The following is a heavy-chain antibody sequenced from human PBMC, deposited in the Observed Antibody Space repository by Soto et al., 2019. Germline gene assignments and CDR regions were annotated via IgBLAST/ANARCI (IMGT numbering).Heavy chain of an antibody. V-gene: IGHV5-51*01. CDR1: GYSFTSYG. J-gene: IGHJ6*03. D-gene: IGHD6-6*01. Sequence: GESLKISCKGSGYSFTSYGIGWVRQMPGKGLEWMGIIYPGDSDTRYSPSFQGQVTISADKSISTAYLQWSSLKASDTAMYYCARQGLAARPDYYYYMDVWGKGTTVTVSS. CDR3: ARQGLAARPDYYYYMDV. CDR2: IYPGDSDT.